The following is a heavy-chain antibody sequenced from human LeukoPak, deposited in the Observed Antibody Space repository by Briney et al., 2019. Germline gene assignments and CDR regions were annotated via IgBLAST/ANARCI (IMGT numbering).Heavy chain of an antibody. Sequence: GGSLRLSCAASGFTFSSYAMHWVRQAPGKGLEYVSAISSNGGSTYYANSVKGRFTISRDNSKNTLYPQMGSLRAEDMAVYYCARDNDLNWFDPWGQGTLVTVSS. CDR2: ISSNGGST. J-gene: IGHJ5*02. CDR3: ARDNDLNWFDP. CDR1: GFTFSSYA. D-gene: IGHD1-1*01. V-gene: IGHV3-64*01.